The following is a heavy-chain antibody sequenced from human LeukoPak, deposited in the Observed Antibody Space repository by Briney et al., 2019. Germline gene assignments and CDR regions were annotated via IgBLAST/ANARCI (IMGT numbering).Heavy chain of an antibody. Sequence: GGSLRLSCAASGFTFSSYAMSWVRQAPGRGLEWVSAISGSGGSTYYADSVKGRFTIPRDISKNTLYLQMNSLRAEDTAVYYCAKAYCSSTSCYADYWGQGTLVTVSS. V-gene: IGHV3-23*01. CDR1: GFTFSSYA. D-gene: IGHD2-2*01. J-gene: IGHJ4*02. CDR3: AKAYCSSTSCYADY. CDR2: ISGSGGST.